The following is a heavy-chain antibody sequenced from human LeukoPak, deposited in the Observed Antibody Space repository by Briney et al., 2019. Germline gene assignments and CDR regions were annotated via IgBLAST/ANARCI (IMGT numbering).Heavy chain of an antibody. V-gene: IGHV4-61*03. CDR1: GGSVSSGTYY. CDR3: AREGGPYRPLDY. J-gene: IGHJ4*02. Sequence: SETLSLTCTVSGGSVSSGTYYLNWIRQPPGKGLEWIGYIYYSGSTNYNPSLKSRVTISVDKSENHISLKLTSVTAADTAVYYCAREGGPYRPLDYSGQGTLVTAAS. CDR2: IYYSGST.